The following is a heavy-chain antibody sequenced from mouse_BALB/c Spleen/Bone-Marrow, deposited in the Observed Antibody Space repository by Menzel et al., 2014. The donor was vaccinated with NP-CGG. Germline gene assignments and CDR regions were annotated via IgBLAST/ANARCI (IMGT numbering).Heavy chain of an antibody. CDR1: GFTFSSFG. V-gene: IGHV5-17*02. CDR3: ARSGSSSGYFDY. CDR2: ISSGSSTV. D-gene: IGHD1-1*01. J-gene: IGHJ2*01. Sequence: EVQRVESGGGLVQPGGSRKLSCAASGFTFSSFGMHWVRQAPEKGLEWVAHISSGSSTVYYADKVMGRFTISRDNPKNTLFLQMTSLRSEDTAMYYCARSGSSSGYFDYWGQGTTLTVSS.